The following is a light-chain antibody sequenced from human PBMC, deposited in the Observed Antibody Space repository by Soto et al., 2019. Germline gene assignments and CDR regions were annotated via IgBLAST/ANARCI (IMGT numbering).Light chain of an antibody. CDR3: HQNTQSPGT. Sequence: EIVLTQSPGTLSLSKGQRASLSCRASQNVDKNYFAWYQQRPGQAPRVLIHHTSRRASGIPDRFSGAGSGTDFTLTISRLEPEDFAVYFFHQNTQSPGTFGQGTRVEIK. CDR2: HTS. V-gene: IGKV3-20*01. CDR1: QNVDKNY. J-gene: IGKJ1*01.